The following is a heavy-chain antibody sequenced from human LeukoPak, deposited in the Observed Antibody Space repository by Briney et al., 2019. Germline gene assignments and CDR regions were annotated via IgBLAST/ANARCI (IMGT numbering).Heavy chain of an antibody. CDR1: GGSISSSSYY. V-gene: IGHV4-39*07. CDR3: ARGLLMYYYDSSGLDY. CDR2: INHSGST. J-gene: IGHJ4*02. Sequence: SETLSLTCTVSGGSISSSSYYWSWIRQPPGNGLERTGEINHSGSTNYNPSLKSRVTISVDTSKNQFSLKLSSVTAADTAVYYCARGLLMYYYDSSGLDYWGQGTLVTVSS. D-gene: IGHD3-22*01.